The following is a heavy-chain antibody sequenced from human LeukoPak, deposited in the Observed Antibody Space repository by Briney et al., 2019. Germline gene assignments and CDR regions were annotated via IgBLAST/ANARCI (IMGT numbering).Heavy chain of an antibody. V-gene: IGHV4-34*01. CDR3: ARDTYSNYRAYYFDY. CDR1: GGSFSGYY. D-gene: IGHD4-11*01. Sequence: KPSETLSLTCAVYGGSFSGYYWSRIRQPPGKGLEWIGEINHSGSTNYNPSLKSRVTISVDTSKNQFSLKLSSVTAADTAVYYCARDTYSNYRAYYFDYWGRGTLVTVSS. CDR2: INHSGST. J-gene: IGHJ4*02.